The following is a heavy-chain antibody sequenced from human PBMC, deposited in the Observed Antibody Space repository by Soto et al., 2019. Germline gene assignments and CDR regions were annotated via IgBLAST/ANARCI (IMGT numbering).Heavy chain of an antibody. D-gene: IGHD2-2*01. V-gene: IGHV3-33*01. CDR3: ARDYFSTSSCYDY. J-gene: IGHJ4*02. Sequence: QVHLVESGGGVVQPGGPLRLSCAASGFIFTDFGMHWVRQAPGKGLEWVALICYDGSKRYYADCVKGRVTISRDTSKDVVYLQMCSLRAEDTSLYYCARDYFSTSSCYDYWGPGSLGIDSS. CDR2: ICYDGSKR. CDR1: GFIFTDFG.